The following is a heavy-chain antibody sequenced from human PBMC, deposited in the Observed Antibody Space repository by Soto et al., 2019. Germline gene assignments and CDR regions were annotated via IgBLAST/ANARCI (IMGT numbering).Heavy chain of an antibody. V-gene: IGHV4-31*03. CDR1: GGSISSGGYY. CDR3: ARALKVMDYFDY. J-gene: IGHJ4*02. CDR2: IYYSGST. Sequence: TLSLTCTVSGGSISSGGYYWSWIRQHPGKGLEWIGYIYYSGSTYYNPSLKSRVTISVDTSKNQFSLKLSSVTAADTAVYYCARALKVMDYFDYWGQGTLVTVSS.